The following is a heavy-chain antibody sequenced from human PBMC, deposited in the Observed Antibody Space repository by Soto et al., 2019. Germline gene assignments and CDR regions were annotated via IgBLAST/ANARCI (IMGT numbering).Heavy chain of an antibody. CDR2: IYYSGST. D-gene: IGHD3-9*01. Sequence: SETLSPPCPLSACPLNSFYWGWIRPPPGKGLGGIGYIYYSGSTNYNPSLKSRVTISVDTSNNQFSLTLDSVTAADTAVYYCARARNLLTGYYKGGFYYFDFWGEGILVTVSS. CDR3: ARARNLLTGYYKGGFYYFDF. CDR1: ACPLNSFY. J-gene: IGHJ4*02. V-gene: IGHV4-59*01.